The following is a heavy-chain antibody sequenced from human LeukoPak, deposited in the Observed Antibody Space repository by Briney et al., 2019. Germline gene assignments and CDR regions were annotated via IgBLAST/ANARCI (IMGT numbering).Heavy chain of an antibody. J-gene: IGHJ4*02. CDR1: GGSVSSGSYY. Sequence: SETLSLTCTVSGGSVSSGSYYWSWIRQPPGKGLEWIGYIYYSGSTNYNPSLKSRVTISVDTSKNQFSLKLSSVTAADTAVYYCASTSGIAVAAPEDYFDYWGQGTLVTVSS. CDR3: ASTSGIAVAAPEDYFDY. D-gene: IGHD6-19*01. V-gene: IGHV4-61*01. CDR2: IYYSGST.